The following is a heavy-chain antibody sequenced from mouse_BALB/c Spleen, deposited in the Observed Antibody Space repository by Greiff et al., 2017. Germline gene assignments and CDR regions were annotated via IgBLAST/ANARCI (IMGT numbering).Heavy chain of an antibody. CDR2: IDPSDSET. J-gene: IGHJ4*01. Sequence: VQLQQPGAELVKPGAPVKLSCKASGYTFTSYWMNWVKQRPGRGLEWIGRIDPSDSETHYNQKFKDKATLTVDKSSSTAYIQLSSLTSEDSAVYYCARGRYDAMDYWGQGTSVTVSS. CDR3: ARGRYDAMDY. V-gene: IGHV1-69*02. D-gene: IGHD6-1*01. CDR1: GYTFTSYW.